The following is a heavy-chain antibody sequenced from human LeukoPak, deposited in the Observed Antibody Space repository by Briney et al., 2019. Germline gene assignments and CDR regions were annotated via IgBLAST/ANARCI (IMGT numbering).Heavy chain of an antibody. Sequence: PGGSLRLSCAASGFTFSSYAMHRVRQAPGKGLECVAVISYDGSNKYYADSVKGRFTISRDNSKNTLYLQMISLRAEDTAVYYCAKDGQVYCSSTSCYHLSVWGQGTLVTVSS. V-gene: IGHV3-30*04. J-gene: IGHJ4*02. CDR3: AKDGQVYCSSTSCYHLSV. CDR2: ISYDGSNK. CDR1: GFTFSSYA. D-gene: IGHD2-2*01.